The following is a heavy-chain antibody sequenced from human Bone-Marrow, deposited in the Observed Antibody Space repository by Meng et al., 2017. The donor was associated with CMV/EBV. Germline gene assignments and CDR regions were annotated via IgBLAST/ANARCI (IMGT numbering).Heavy chain of an antibody. Sequence: GGSLRLSCAASGFTFSSYAMHWVRQAPGKGLEWVAVISYDGSNKYYADSVKGRFTISRDNSKNTLYLQMNSLRAEDTAVYYCARDLAYSSSFAYYYYYGMDVWGQGTTVTVSS. CDR1: GFTFSSYA. D-gene: IGHD6-6*01. J-gene: IGHJ6*02. CDR3: ARDLAYSSSFAYYYYYGMDV. V-gene: IGHV3-30-3*01. CDR2: ISYDGSNK.